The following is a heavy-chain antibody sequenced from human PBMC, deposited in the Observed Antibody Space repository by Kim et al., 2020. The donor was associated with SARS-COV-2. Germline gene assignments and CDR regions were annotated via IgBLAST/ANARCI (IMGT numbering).Heavy chain of an antibody. CDR2: INPSGGST. D-gene: IGHD6-13*01. Sequence: ASEKVSCKASGYTFTSYYMHWVRQAPGQGLEWMGIINPSGGSTSYAQKFQGRVTMTRDTSTSTVYMELSSLRSEDTAVYYCARGQFDSSSWYRGWFDPWGQGTLVTVSS. J-gene: IGHJ5*02. V-gene: IGHV1-46*01. CDR3: ARGQFDSSSWYRGWFDP. CDR1: GYTFTSYY.